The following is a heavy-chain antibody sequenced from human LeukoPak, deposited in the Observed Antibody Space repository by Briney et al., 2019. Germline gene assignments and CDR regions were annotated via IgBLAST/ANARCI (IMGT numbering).Heavy chain of an antibody. CDR2: IWYEGTNI. J-gene: IGHJ5*02. CDR3: AKQGIVGNYRVGNWFDP. V-gene: IGHV3-33*06. CDR1: GFTFNTYG. Sequence: GGSLRLSCAASGFTFNTYGMHWVRQAPGKGLEWVAVIWYEGTNIYYADSVKGRFSISRDNSKNTLYLQMDNLRAEDTAVYYCAKQGIVGNYRVGNWFDPWGQGTLVTVSS. D-gene: IGHD1-7*01.